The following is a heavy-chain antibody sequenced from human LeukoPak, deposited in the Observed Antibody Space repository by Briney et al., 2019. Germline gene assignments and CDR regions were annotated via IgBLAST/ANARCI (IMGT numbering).Heavy chain of an antibody. CDR3: VTGGAYRDVFDI. V-gene: IGHV1-69*11. D-gene: IGHD3-10*01. Sequence: VASVKVSCKASGGTFSTYAINWVRQAPGQGLEWMGRIIPIISQVNYAQKYQGRVSMTADESTSTAYMDLSSLRSEDTAVYYCVTGGAYRDVFDIWGRGTMVIVSS. CDR2: IIPIISQV. J-gene: IGHJ3*02. CDR1: GGTFSTYA.